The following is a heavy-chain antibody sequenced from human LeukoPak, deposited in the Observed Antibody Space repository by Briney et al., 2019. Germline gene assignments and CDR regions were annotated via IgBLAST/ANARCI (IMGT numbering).Heavy chain of an antibody. Sequence: PSETLSLTCAVSGGSISSGGYSWSRIRQPPGKGLEWIGYIYHSGSTYYNPSLKSRVTISVDRSKNQFSLKLSSVTAADTAVYYCARGTLGYCSSTSCYAFDYWGQGTLVTVSS. V-gene: IGHV4-30-2*01. CDR3: ARGTLGYCSSTSCYAFDY. D-gene: IGHD2-2*01. J-gene: IGHJ4*02. CDR1: GGSISSGGYS. CDR2: IYHSGST.